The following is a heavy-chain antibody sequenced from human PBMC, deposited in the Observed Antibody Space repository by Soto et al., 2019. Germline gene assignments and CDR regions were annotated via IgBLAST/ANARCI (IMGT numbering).Heavy chain of an antibody. V-gene: IGHV1-18*01. D-gene: IGHD6-13*01. Sequence: QVQLVQSGAEVKKPGASVKVSCKASGYTFTSYGISWVRQAPGQGLEWMGWISAYNGNTNYAQKLQGRVTMTTDTSPSPSYKEVGGLRTDDTAVDYWAGDQGQQLDLHYYYGMDVWGQGTTVTVSS. J-gene: IGHJ6*02. CDR2: ISAYNGNT. CDR1: GYTFTSYG. CDR3: AGDQGQQLDLHYYYGMDV.